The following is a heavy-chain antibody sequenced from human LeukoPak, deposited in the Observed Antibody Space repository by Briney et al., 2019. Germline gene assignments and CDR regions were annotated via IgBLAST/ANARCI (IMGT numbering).Heavy chain of an antibody. D-gene: IGHD3-16*01. Sequence: TPSETLSLTCTASGGSISSYYWNWIRQPPGKGLEWIGHIYYSGSTNYNPSLKSRVTISLDTSKNQFSLRLSSVTAADTAVYYCARAQPASIRGSYPRHFDYWGQGTLVTVSS. J-gene: IGHJ4*02. CDR2: IYYSGST. V-gene: IGHV4-59*01. CDR1: GGSISSYY. CDR3: ARAQPASIRGSYPRHFDY.